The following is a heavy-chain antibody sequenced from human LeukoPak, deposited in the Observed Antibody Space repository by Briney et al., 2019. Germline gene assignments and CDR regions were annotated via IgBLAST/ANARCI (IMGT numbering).Heavy chain of an antibody. V-gene: IGHV3-53*01. CDR2: IYSGGST. Sequence: HTGASLRLSCAASGLNVSSNYMSWVRQAPGKGLEWVSVIYSGGSTYYADSVMGRFTISRDNSKNTLYLQMNSLRAEDTAVYYCARGGLSPVYHWGQGTLVTVSS. J-gene: IGHJ5*02. CDR1: GLNVSSNY. CDR3: ARGGLSPVYH.